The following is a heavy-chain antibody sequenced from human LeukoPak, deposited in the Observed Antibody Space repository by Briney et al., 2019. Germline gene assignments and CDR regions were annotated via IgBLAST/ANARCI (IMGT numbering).Heavy chain of an antibody. J-gene: IGHJ4*02. D-gene: IGHD6-13*01. Sequence: TGGSLRLSCAASGFTFSSYSMHWVRQAPGKGLEWVSGISTTSNTIYYADSVKGRFTISRDNAKNSLYLQMSGLGDEDTAVYFCARARYSSSWNLDYWGQGTLVTVSS. CDR3: ARARYSSSWNLDY. CDR1: GFTFSSYS. CDR2: ISTTSNTI. V-gene: IGHV3-48*02.